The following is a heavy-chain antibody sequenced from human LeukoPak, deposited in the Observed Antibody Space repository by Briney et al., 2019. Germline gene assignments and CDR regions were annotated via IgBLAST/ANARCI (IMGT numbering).Heavy chain of an antibody. CDR1: GDSISSGSYY. V-gene: IGHV4-61*02. J-gene: IGHJ6*03. CDR2: IYTSGST. Sequence: SQTLSLTCTVSGDSISSGSYYWSWVRQPAGKGLEWIGRIYTSGSTNYNPSLKSRVTMSVDTSKNQFSLKLSSVTAADTAVYYCARETDFWSGYYNYYYMDVWGKGTTVTVSS. D-gene: IGHD3-3*01. CDR3: ARETDFWSGYYNYYYMDV.